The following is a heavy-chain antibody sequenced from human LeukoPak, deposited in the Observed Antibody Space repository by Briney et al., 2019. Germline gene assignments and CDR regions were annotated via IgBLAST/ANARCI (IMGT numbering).Heavy chain of an antibody. CDR1: GYTFTGYY. Sequence: ASVKVPCKASGYTFTGYYMHWVRQAPGQGLEWMGWINLKSGGTNYAGKFQGRVTMTRDTTTSTAYMDLSRLRSVDTAVYYCARVTGYMIEDYFDYWGQGTLVTVSS. CDR2: INLKSGGT. D-gene: IGHD3-22*01. CDR3: ARVTGYMIEDYFDY. J-gene: IGHJ4*02. V-gene: IGHV1-2*02.